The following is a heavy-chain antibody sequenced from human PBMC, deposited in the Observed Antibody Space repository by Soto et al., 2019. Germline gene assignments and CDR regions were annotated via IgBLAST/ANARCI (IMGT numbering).Heavy chain of an antibody. J-gene: IGHJ6*02. CDR2: IYYSGST. CDR3: ARLGGTTYYYYGVDV. V-gene: IGHV4-59*08. CDR1: GGSISSYY. D-gene: IGHD3-10*01. Sequence: SETLSLTCTVSGGSISSYYWSWIRQPPGKGLEWIGYIYYSGSTNYNPSLKSRVTISVDTSKNQFSLKLSSVTAADTAVYYCARLGGTTYYYYGVDVWGQGTTVTVSS.